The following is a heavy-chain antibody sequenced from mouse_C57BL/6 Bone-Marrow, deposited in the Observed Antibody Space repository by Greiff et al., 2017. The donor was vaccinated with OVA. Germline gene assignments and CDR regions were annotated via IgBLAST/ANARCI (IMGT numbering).Heavy chain of an antibody. CDR3: ARGVYYGSSHYYAMDY. J-gene: IGHJ4*01. CDR2: IDPSDSYT. V-gene: IGHV1-69*01. CDR1: GYTFTSYW. D-gene: IGHD1-1*01. Sequence: QVQLQQPGAELVMPGASVKLSCKASGYTFTSYWMHWVKQRPGQGLEWIGEIDPSDSYTNYNQKFKGKSTLTVDKSSSTAYMQLSSLTSEDSAVYYCARGVYYGSSHYYAMDYWGQGTSVTGSS.